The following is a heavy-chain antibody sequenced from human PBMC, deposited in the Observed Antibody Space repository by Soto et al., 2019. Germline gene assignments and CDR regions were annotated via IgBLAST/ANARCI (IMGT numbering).Heavy chain of an antibody. V-gene: IGHV1-18*01. CDR1: GYTFTSYG. CDR2: ISAYNGNT. D-gene: IGHD3-9*01. Sequence: ASVKVSCKASGYTFTSYGISWVRQAPGQGLEWMGWISAYNGNTNYAQKLQGRVTMTTDTSTSTAYMELRSLRSDDTAVYYCARGDYDIVTGYADFDYWGQGTLVTVSS. J-gene: IGHJ4*02. CDR3: ARGDYDIVTGYADFDY.